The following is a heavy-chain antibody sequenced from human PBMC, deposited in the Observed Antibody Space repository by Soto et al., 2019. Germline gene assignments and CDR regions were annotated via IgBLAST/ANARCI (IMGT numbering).Heavy chain of an antibody. Sequence: EVQLVESGGGLVQRGGSLRLSCAASGLTFSSYSMNWVRQAPGKGLEWVSYISSSSSTIYYADSVKGRFTISRDNDKNTLYLHTNSMRAKDTAVYYCAFGPESRYYYYGMDVWGQGTTVTVSS. D-gene: IGHD2-2*01. CDR3: AFGPESRYYYYGMDV. CDR2: ISSSSSTI. V-gene: IGHV3-48*01. J-gene: IGHJ6*02. CDR1: GLTFSSYS.